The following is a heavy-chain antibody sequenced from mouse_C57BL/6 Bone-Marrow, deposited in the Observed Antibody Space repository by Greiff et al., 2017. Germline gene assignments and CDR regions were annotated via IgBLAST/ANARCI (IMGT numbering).Heavy chain of an antibody. D-gene: IGHD3-1*01. V-gene: IGHV1-82*01. CDR1: GYAFSSSW. CDR2: IYPGGGDT. J-gene: IGHJ2*01. CDR3: ARGRELDFDY. Sequence: VQLQQSGPELVKPGASVKISCKASGYAFSSSWMNWVKQRPGKGLEWIGRIYPGGGDTNYNGKFKGKATLTADKSSSTAYMQLSSLTSEDSAVYFCARGRELDFDYWGQGTTLTVSS.